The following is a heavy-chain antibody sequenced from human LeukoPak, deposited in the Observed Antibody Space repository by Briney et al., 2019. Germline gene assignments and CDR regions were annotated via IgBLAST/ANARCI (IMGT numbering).Heavy chain of an antibody. CDR3: ARLDYGTLYP. CDR1: GGSISSSSYY. V-gene: IGHV4-39*01. J-gene: IGHJ5*02. CDR2: IYYSGST. D-gene: IGHD3-16*01. Sequence: SETLSLTCTVSGGSISSSSYYWSWIRQPPGKGLEWIGSIYYSGSTYYNPSLKSRVTISVDTSKNQFSLKLSSVTAADTAVYYCARLDYGTLYPWGQGTLVTVSS.